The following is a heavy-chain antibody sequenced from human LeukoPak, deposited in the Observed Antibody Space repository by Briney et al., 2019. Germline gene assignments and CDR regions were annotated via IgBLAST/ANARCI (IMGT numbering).Heavy chain of an antibody. D-gene: IGHD3-22*01. CDR1: GYSSTSYL. CDR3: ARLNHDNFYYGMDF. Sequence: GVPMQSSFQGSGYSSTSYLIGWVRPMPGKGMEWMGMIYPGDSDTRYSPSFQGQVTISADKSISTAYLQWSSLKASDTAMYYCARLNHDNFYYGMDFWGQGTTVTVSS. CDR2: IYPGDSDT. J-gene: IGHJ6*02. V-gene: IGHV5-51*01.